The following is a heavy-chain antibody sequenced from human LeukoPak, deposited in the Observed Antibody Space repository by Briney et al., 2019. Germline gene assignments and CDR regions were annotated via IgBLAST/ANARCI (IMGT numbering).Heavy chain of an antibody. Sequence: GGSLRLSCAASGFTFSSYAMHWVRQAPGKGLEYVSAISSNGGSTYYANSVKGRFTISRDNSKNTLYLQMITLRAEDTAVYYCAKDAMAVAGNVNWFDPWAREPWSPSPQ. V-gene: IGHV3-64*01. CDR2: ISSNGGST. D-gene: IGHD6-19*01. CDR3: AKDAMAVAGNVNWFDP. CDR1: GFTFSSYA. J-gene: IGHJ5*02.